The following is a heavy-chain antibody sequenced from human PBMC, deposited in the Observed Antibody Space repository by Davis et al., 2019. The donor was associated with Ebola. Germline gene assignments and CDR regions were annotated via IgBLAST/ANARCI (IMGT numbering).Heavy chain of an antibody. V-gene: IGHV3-9*01. Sequence: SLKISCAASGFTFDDYAMHWVRQAPGKGLEWVSGISWNSGSIGYADSVKGRFTISRDNAKNSLYLQMNSPRAEDTALYYCAKDISVEIWHLGEFDYWGQGTLVTVSS. J-gene: IGHJ4*02. CDR1: GFTFDDYA. D-gene: IGHD3-16*01. CDR2: ISWNSGSI. CDR3: AKDISVEIWHLGEFDY.